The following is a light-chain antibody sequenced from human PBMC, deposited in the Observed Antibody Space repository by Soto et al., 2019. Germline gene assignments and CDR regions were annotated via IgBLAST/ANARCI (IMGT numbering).Light chain of an antibody. V-gene: IGLV2-14*01. J-gene: IGLJ1*01. CDR1: SSDVGGYKY. Sequence: QSALTQPASVSGSPGQSITISCTGTSSDVGGYKYVSWYQLHPDKAPKLMIYEVNNRPSGVSNRFSGSKSGNTASLSISGLQAADEADYFCKSYAGSNTYVFGSGTKLTVL. CDR3: KSYAGSNTYV. CDR2: EVN.